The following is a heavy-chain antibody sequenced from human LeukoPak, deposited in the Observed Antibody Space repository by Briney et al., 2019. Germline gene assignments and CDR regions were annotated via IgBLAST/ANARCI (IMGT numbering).Heavy chain of an antibody. Sequence: GGSLRLSCAASGFIFNNYGLIWVRQAPGKGLEWVSAISNDGGGTNYADSVKGRFTISRDNSKNTLYLQMNTLRAEDSALYYCAKGIYSSGWSYFDYWATEPWSPSPQ. CDR1: GFIFNNYG. D-gene: IGHD6-19*01. V-gene: IGHV3-23*01. CDR3: AKGIYSSGWSYFDY. J-gene: IGHJ4*01. CDR2: ISNDGGGT.